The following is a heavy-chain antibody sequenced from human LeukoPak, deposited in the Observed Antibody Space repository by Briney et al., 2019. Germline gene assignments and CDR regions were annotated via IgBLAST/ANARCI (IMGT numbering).Heavy chain of an antibody. V-gene: IGHV3-48*01. CDR1: GLTFSSYG. Sequence: PGGSLRLSCAVSGLTFSSYGMNWVRLAPGKGLEWVAYITRSSGAIYYADSVKGRFTISRDNAKNSLYLQMNSLRAEDTAVYYCASSVSGCFDYHYYTNFWGKGTTFAVSS. CDR2: ITRSSGAI. D-gene: IGHD6-19*01. CDR3: ASSVSGCFDYHYYTNF. J-gene: IGHJ6*03.